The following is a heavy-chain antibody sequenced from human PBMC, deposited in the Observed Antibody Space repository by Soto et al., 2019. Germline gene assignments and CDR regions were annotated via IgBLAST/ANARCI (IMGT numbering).Heavy chain of an antibody. J-gene: IGHJ5*02. CDR3: ARERITMVRGVNVNWFDP. D-gene: IGHD3-10*01. V-gene: IGHV4-59*06. CDR1: GGSISSHY. Sequence: TSETLSLTCTVSGGSISSHYWSWIRQAPGKGLEWIGYIYYSGSTYYNPSLKSRVTISVDTSKNQFSLKLSSVTAADTAVYYCARERITMVRGVNVNWFDPWGQGTLVTVSS. CDR2: IYYSGST.